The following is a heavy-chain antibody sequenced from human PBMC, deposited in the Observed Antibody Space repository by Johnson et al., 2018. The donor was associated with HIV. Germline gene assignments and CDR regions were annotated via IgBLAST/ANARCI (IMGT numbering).Heavy chain of an antibody. Sequence: VQLVESGGGVVQAGRSLRLSCAASGFTFSSYAMHWVRQATGKGLEWVSTIGPGGDTYYVDSVKGRFTISRDNAKNSLYLQMNSLRAEDTALYYCAGGGGSSYSGAFDIWGQGTMVTVSS. V-gene: IGHV3/OR16-10*03. D-gene: IGHD1-26*01. CDR2: IGPGGDT. CDR1: GFTFSSYA. J-gene: IGHJ3*02. CDR3: AGGGGSSYSGAFDI.